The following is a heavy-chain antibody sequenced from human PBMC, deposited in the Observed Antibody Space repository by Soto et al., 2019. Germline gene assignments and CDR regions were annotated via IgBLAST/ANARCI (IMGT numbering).Heavy chain of an antibody. CDR3: AKKPLRNDPRSQLVG. V-gene: IGHV3-30-3*02. Sequence: QVQLLESGGGVVQPGRSLRISCAATGFSFNNYAMNWVRQAPGKGLEWVAMISNDGGSAYYADSVRGRFIISRDNSKKTRFLQKYRLRGAETALYYSAKKPLRNDPRSQLVGGGQGTLFPASS. CDR1: GFSFNNYA. J-gene: IGHJ4*02. D-gene: IGHD6-13*01. CDR2: ISNDGGSA.